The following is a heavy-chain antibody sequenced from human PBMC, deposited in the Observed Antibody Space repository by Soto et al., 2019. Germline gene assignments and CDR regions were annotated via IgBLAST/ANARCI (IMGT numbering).Heavy chain of an antibody. V-gene: IGHV5-10-1*03. CDR1: GYSFTRYW. CDR3: ATHKVLERLSN. CDR2: IDPSDSYT. Sequence: EVQLVQSGAELKKPGESLRISCKGSGYSFTRYWISWVRQMPGKGLEWMGEIDPSDSYTNYSPSFQGHVTISADKSISTASLQWSSLKDSDSAIYYCATHKVLERLSNWGQGTLVTVSS. D-gene: IGHD3-3*01. J-gene: IGHJ4*02.